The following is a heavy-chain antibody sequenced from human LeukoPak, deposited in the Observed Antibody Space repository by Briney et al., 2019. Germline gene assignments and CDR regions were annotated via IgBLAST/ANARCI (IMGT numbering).Heavy chain of an antibody. CDR3: AKLYGYYDSTGYHYYFDY. V-gene: IGHV3-23*04. CDR2: ISGSGGST. CDR1: GFTFSNYA. D-gene: IGHD3-22*01. J-gene: IGHJ4*02. Sequence: VQLVESGGGVVQPGRSLRLSCAASGFTFSNYAMSWVRQAPGKGLEWVSAISGSGGSTFCADSVKGRFTISRDNSKNTLYLQMSSLGAEDTAVYYCAKLYGYYDSTGYHYYFDYWGQGTLVTVSS.